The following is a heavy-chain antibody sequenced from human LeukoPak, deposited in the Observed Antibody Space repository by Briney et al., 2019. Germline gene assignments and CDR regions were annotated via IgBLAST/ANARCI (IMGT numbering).Heavy chain of an antibody. V-gene: IGHV3-53*01. Sequence: PGGSLRLSCAASGFTVSSNYMSRVRQAPGKGLEWVSVIYSGGSTYYADSVKGRFTISRDNSKNTLYLQMNSLRAEDTAVYYCATQPYSSGWYYFDYWGQGTLVTVSS. CDR3: ATQPYSSGWYYFDY. CDR1: GFTVSSNY. CDR2: IYSGGST. J-gene: IGHJ4*02. D-gene: IGHD6-19*01.